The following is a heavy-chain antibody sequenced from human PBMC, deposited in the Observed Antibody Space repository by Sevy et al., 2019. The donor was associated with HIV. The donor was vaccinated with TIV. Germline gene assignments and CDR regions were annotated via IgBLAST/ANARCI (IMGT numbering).Heavy chain of an antibody. CDR3: ARTIAAAETFDY. Sequence: GGSLRLSCAVSGFIFSGYSMNWVRQAPGKGLEWVSYISSSSDIIYYADSVKGRFTISRDNARNSLYLQMNSLRDEATAVYYCARTIAAAETFDYWGQGALVTVSS. CDR2: ISSSSDII. D-gene: IGHD6-25*01. CDR1: GFIFSGYS. J-gene: IGHJ4*02. V-gene: IGHV3-48*02.